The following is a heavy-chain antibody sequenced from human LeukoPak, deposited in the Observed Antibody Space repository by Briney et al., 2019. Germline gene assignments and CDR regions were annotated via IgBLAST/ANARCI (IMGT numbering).Heavy chain of an antibody. Sequence: PSETLSFTCAVYGGSFSGYYWTWIRQPPGKGLEWIGEINHSGSTNYNPSLKSRVTISVDTSKNQFSLKLSSVTAADTAVYYCARERAEGIVVVPAAIIYYMDVWGKGTTVTVSS. CDR2: INHSGST. J-gene: IGHJ6*03. D-gene: IGHD2-2*01. CDR3: ARERAEGIVVVPAAIIYYMDV. CDR1: GGSFSGYY. V-gene: IGHV4-34*01.